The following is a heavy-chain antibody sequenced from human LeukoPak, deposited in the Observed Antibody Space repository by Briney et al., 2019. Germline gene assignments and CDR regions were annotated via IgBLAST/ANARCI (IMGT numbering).Heavy chain of an antibody. Sequence: GGTLRLSCAASGFTFSSYGMSWVRQAPGKGLEWVSAISGSGGSTYYADSVKGRFTISRDNSKNTLYLQMNSLRAEDTAVYYCARDWFHAIDYWGQGTLVTVSS. D-gene: IGHD2/OR15-2a*01. V-gene: IGHV3-23*01. J-gene: IGHJ4*02. CDR1: GFTFSSYG. CDR3: ARDWFHAIDY. CDR2: ISGSGGST.